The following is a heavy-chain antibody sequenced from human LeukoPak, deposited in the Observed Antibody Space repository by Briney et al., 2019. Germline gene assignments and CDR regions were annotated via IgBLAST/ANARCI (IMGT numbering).Heavy chain of an antibody. J-gene: IGHJ4*02. CDR1: GGSISDYY. CDR2: IYYSGST. D-gene: IGHD2-15*01. CDR3: ARGQRSCSGGSCYGPYFDY. Sequence: PSETLSLTCTVSGGSISDYYWNWIRQPPGKGLEWIGYIYYSGSTNYNPSLKSRVTISVDTSKSQFSLKLSSVTAADTAVYYCARGQRSCSGGSCYGPYFDYWGQGTLVTVSS. V-gene: IGHV4-59*12.